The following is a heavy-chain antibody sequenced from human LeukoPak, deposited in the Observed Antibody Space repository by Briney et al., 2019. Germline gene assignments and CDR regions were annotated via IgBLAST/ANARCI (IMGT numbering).Heavy chain of an antibody. V-gene: IGHV3-48*04. CDR2: INSNSDTV. CDR1: GFTFRTYG. J-gene: IGHJ5*01. D-gene: IGHD6-13*01. CDR3: ARKDAYSSSWFDY. Sequence: GGSLRLSCAASGFTFRTYGMKWERQAPGKGLEWISYINSNSDTVHYSNSVEGRFTISRDNAKNSLYLQMNSRRAEDTAVYYCARKDAYSSSWFDYWGQGTLVTVSS.